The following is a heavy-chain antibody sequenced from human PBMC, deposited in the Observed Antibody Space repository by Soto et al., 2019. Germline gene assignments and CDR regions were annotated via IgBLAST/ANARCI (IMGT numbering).Heavy chain of an antibody. Sequence: PSETLTLICTVSGGSISSGGYYWSWIRQHPGKGLEWIGYIHYSGSTYYNPSLKSRVTISVDTSKNQFSLKLSSVTAADTAVYYCARASSVQLTRHHQYWGQGTLVTVSS. CDR3: ARASSVQLTRHHQY. CDR1: GGSISSGGYY. J-gene: IGHJ4*02. CDR2: IHYSGST. D-gene: IGHD1-1*01. V-gene: IGHV4-30-4*08.